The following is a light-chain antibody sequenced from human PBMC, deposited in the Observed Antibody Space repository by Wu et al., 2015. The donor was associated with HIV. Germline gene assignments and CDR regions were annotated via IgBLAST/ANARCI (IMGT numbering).Light chain of an antibody. CDR3: QESSSIPPA. Sequence: DIQMTQSPSSLSASVGDRVTITCRASQSISSYLNWYQQKPGKAPELLISAASNLQSGAPSRFSGSGSGTDFTLTISSLQPEDFATYFCQESSSIPPAFGQGTRVENK. V-gene: IGKV1-39*01. J-gene: IGKJ5*01. CDR2: AAS. CDR1: QSISSY.